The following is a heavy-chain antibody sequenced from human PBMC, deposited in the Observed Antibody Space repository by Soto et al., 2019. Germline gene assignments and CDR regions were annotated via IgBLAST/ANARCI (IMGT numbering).Heavy chain of an antibody. D-gene: IGHD2-21*02. CDR3: ASIKMTSPDYYYMDV. J-gene: IGHJ6*03. Sequence: GGSLRLSCAASGFTVSSNYMSWVRQAPGKGLEWVSVIYSGGSTYYADSVKGRFTISRDNSKNTLYLQMNSLRAEDTAVYYCASIKMTSPDYYYMDVWGKGTTVTVSS. V-gene: IGHV3-66*01. CDR1: GFTVSSNY. CDR2: IYSGGST.